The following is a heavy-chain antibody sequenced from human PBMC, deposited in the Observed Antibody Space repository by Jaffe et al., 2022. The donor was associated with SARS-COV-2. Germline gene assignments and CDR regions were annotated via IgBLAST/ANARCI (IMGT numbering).Heavy chain of an antibody. CDR2: VSGDYT. CDR1: GFTLRDYA. V-gene: IGHV3-23*04. CDR3: ARGGSDSSFASLDY. J-gene: IGHJ4*02. Sequence: EVHLVESGGALVQPGGSLRLSCAASGFTLRDYAMTWVRQAPGKGPEWVSVSGDYTAYATSVKGRFTISRDNPKNTLDLQMNNLKVEDTALYYCARGGSDSSFASLDYWGPGTLVTVSS. D-gene: IGHD3-10*01.